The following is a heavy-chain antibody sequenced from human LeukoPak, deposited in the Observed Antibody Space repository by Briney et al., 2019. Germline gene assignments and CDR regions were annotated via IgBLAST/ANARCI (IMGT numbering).Heavy chain of an antibody. Sequence: SETLSLTCTVSGGSISSYYWSWIRQPAGKGLEWIGRIYTSGSTDYNPSLKSRVTMSVDTSKNQFSMKLSSVTAADTAVYYCARDARYGDLDYWGQGTLVTVSS. J-gene: IGHJ4*02. CDR1: GGSISSYY. V-gene: IGHV4-4*07. CDR3: ARDARYGDLDY. D-gene: IGHD4-17*01. CDR2: IYTSGST.